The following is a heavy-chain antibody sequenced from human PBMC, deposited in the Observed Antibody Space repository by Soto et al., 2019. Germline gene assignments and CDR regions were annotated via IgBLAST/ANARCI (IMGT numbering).Heavy chain of an antibody. CDR2: ISYDGRNK. D-gene: IGHD2-2*01. CDR1: GFSFSSYG. Sequence: QVQLVESGGGVVQPGRSLRLSCAASGFSFSSYGMHWVRQAPGKGLEWVAVISYDGRNKYYADSVKGRFTISRDNSKSTLYLQMNSLRAEDTAVYYCAKDVRFSNSWYLDYWGQGTLVTVSS. CDR3: AKDVRFSNSWYLDY. V-gene: IGHV3-30*18. J-gene: IGHJ4*02.